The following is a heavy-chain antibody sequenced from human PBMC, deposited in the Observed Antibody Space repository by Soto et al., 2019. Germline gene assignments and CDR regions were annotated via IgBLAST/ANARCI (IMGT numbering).Heavy chain of an antibody. CDR1: GGTFGRYT. J-gene: IGHJ4*02. V-gene: IGHV1-69*16. D-gene: IGHD4-17*01. CDR2: ILPVLGNT. CDR3: ARGSVVLTRTSAPFAH. Sequence: QVQLVQSGPQVKKPGSSVKVSCTASGGTFGRYTISWVRQAPGQGLEWMGGILPVLGNTNVAQRFQDRLTFTADEATSTAYLELSSLRAVDTAVSYCARGSVVLTRTSAPFAHCGQGILVTVSS.